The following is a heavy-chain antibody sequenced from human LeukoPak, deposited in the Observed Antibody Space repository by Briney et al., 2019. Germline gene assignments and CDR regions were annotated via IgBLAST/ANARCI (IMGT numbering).Heavy chain of an antibody. CDR3: ASSSSGWYSYDY. J-gene: IGHJ4*02. V-gene: IGHV1-2*02. Sequence: ASVKVSCKASGYTFTGYYMHWVRQAPGQGLEWMGWINPNSGGTNYAQKFQGRVTMTRDTSISTAYMELSRLRSDDTAVYYRASSSSGWYSYDYWGQGTLVTVSS. CDR2: INPNSGGT. CDR1: GYTFTGYY. D-gene: IGHD6-19*01.